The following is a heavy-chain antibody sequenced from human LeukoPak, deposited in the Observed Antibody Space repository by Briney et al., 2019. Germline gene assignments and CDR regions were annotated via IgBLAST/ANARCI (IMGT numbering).Heavy chain of an antibody. V-gene: IGHV4-61*02. Sequence: SSETLSLTCTVSGVSVSSDNSYWNWLRQPAGEGLEWIGRFYADGSSTYNPSLKSRVTISVDSSNNQFSLRLSSMTAADTDVYYCAREYYYHRWGQGTLVTVSS. CDR1: GVSVSSDNSY. D-gene: IGHD3-22*01. J-gene: IGHJ4*02. CDR3: AREYYYHR. CDR2: FYADGSS.